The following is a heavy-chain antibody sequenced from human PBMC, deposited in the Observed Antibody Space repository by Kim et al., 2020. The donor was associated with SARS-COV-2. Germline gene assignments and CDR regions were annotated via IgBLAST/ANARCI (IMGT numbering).Heavy chain of an antibody. Sequence: SVKVSCKASGGTFSSYAISWVRQAPGQGLEWMGRIIPILGIANYAQKFQGRVTITADKSTSTAYMELSSLRSEDTAVYYCARPYYDILTGYPYYYYYGMDVWGQGTTVTVSS. V-gene: IGHV1-69*04. CDR1: GGTFSSYA. CDR3: ARPYYDILTGYPYYYYYGMDV. D-gene: IGHD3-9*01. CDR2: IIPILGIA. J-gene: IGHJ6*02.